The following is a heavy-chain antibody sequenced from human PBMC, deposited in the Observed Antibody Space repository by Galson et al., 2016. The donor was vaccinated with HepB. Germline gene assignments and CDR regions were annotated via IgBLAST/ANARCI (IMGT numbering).Heavy chain of an antibody. CDR1: GGTFDNSV. CDR3: ARSDWQQLMTTRFDD. CDR2: IIPGIDTA. V-gene: IGHV1-69*06. J-gene: IGHJ4*02. D-gene: IGHD6-13*01. Sequence: SVKVSCKAFGGTFDNSVISWVRQAPGQGLEWMGGIIPGIDTANYAQKFQGKVTITADRSTSTAYMELSSLRSEDTAVYYFARSDWQQLMTTRFDDWGQGTLVTVSS.